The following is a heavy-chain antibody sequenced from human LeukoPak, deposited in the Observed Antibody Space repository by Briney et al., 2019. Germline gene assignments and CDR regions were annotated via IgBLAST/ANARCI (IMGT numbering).Heavy chain of an antibody. J-gene: IGHJ4*02. CDR1: GGSISSYY. CDR3: ARAYDFWSGYYFDY. Sequence: SETLSLTCTVSGGSISSYYWSWIRQPPGKGLEWIGYIYYSGSTNNNPSLKSRVTISVDTSKNQFSLKLSSVNAADTAVYYCARAYDFWSGYYFDYWGQGTLVTVSS. V-gene: IGHV4-59*01. D-gene: IGHD3-3*01. CDR2: IYYSGST.